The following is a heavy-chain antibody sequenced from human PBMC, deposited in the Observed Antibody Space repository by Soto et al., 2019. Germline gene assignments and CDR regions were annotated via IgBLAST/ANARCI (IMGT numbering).Heavy chain of an antibody. V-gene: IGHV5-51*01. CDR3: ARTAAAGQYYYGMDV. CDR2: IYPGDSDT. CDR1: GYSFTSYW. Sequence: GESLKISCKGSGYSFTSYWIGWVRQMPGKGLELMGIIYPGDSDTRYSPSFQGQVTISADKSISTAYLQWSSLKASDTAMYYCARTAAAGQYYYGMDVCGQGTTVTVYS. D-gene: IGHD6-13*01. J-gene: IGHJ6*02.